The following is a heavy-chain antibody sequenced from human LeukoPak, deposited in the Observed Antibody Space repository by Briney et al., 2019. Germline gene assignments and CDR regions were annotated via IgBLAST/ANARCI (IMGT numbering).Heavy chain of an antibody. J-gene: IGHJ4*02. D-gene: IGHD6-19*01. V-gene: IGHV4-38-2*02. Sequence: SETLSLTCTVSGYSISSDYYWGWIRQPPGKGLEWIGCIYYSGSTYYNPSLKSRVTISVDTSKNQFSLKLSSVTAADTAVYYCARRRSEWYSSGWFPVDYWGQGTLVTVSS. CDR1: GYSISSDYY. CDR3: ARRRSEWYSSGWFPVDY. CDR2: IYYSGST.